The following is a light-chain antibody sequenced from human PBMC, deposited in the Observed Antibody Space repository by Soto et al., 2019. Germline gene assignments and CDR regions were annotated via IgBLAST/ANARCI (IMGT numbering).Light chain of an antibody. J-gene: IGKJ1*01. CDR2: GAS. CDR3: QQYNNWPGWA. V-gene: IGKV3-15*01. CDR1: QSVRSN. Sequence: EIVMTQSPATLSVSPGERATLSCRASQSVRSNLAWYQQKPVQAPRLLIYGASTRATGVPARFSGSGSGTEFTITISSLQSEDFAVYYCQQYNNWPGWAFGQGTKVEIK.